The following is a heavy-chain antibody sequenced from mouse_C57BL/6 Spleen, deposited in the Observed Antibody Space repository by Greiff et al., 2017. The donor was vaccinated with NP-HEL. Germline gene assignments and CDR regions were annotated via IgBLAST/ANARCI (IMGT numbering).Heavy chain of an antibody. J-gene: IGHJ4*01. D-gene: IGHD1-1*01. CDR1: GYTFTSYW. Sequence: QVQLQQPGAELVKPGASVKMSCKASGYTFTSYWITWVKQRPGQGLEWIGDIYPGSGSTNYNEKFKSKATLTVDTSSSTAYMQLSSLTSEDSAVYYCARSGYYGSSSAMDYGGQGTSVTVSS. CDR2: IYPGSGST. CDR3: ARSGYYGSSSAMDY. V-gene: IGHV1-55*01.